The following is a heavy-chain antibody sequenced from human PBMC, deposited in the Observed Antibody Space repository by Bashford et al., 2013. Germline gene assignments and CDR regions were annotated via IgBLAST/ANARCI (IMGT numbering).Heavy chain of an antibody. D-gene: IGHD3-10*01. CDR2: IYWDDDK. J-gene: IGHJ4*02. Sequence: SGPTLVKPTQTLTLTCTFSGFSLSTREMGVGWIRQPPGKALEWLALIYWDDDKRYSPPLQSRLTIAKDTSKNQVVLTMTDMDPMDTATYYCAHRSGYYGPGIFDHWGQGALVTVSS. CDR1: GFSLSTREMG. V-gene: IGHV2-5*02. CDR3: AHRSGYYGPGIFDH.